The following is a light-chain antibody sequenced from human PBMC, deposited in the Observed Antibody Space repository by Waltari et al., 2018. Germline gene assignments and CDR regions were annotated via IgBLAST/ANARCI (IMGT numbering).Light chain of an antibody. CDR1: SLRRFY. J-gene: IGLJ2*01. V-gene: IGLV3-19*01. CDR3: NSRDATTNEVV. Sequence: SSELTQDPAVSVVLGQTVRITCQGDSLRRFYAAWYQKRPGQAPILVIFSGSDRPSGIPVRISGSMSGDTASLTITGAQAEDDGYYYCNSRDATTNEVVFGGGTRLTVL. CDR2: SGS.